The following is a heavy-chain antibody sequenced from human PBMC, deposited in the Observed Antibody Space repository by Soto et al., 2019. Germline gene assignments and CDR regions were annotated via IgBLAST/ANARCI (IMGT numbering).Heavy chain of an antibody. CDR2: ISAYNGNT. D-gene: IGHD1-26*01. CDR3: ARVVAMLVGGGEDWFDP. CDR1: GYTFTSYG. Sequence: QVQLVQSGAEVKKPGASVKVSCKASGYTFTSYGISWVRQAPGQGLEWMGWISAYNGNTNYAQKLQGRVTMTTDTSTSTAYMELRSLGSNDAAVYYWARVVAMLVGGGEDWFDPWGQGTLVTVSS. V-gene: IGHV1-18*01. J-gene: IGHJ5*02.